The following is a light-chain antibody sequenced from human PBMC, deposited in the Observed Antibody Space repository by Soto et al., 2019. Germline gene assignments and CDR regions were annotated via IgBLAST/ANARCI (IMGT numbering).Light chain of an antibody. V-gene: IGLV2-14*03. CDR2: EVN. CDR3: SSYSDSSTLVV. Sequence: QSVLTQPASVSGSPGQSITISCTGTRSDVGGYDYVSWYQQHPGKAPKFMIYEVNKRPSGVSSRFSGSKSGNTASLTISGLQAEDEADYYCSSYSDSSTLVVFGGGTKLTVL. J-gene: IGLJ2*01. CDR1: RSDVGGYDY.